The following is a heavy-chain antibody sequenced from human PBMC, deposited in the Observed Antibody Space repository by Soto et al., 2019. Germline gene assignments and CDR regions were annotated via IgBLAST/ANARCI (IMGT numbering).Heavy chain of an antibody. D-gene: IGHD2-15*01. V-gene: IGHV3-23*01. Sequence: PGGSLRLSCAASGFTFSSYAMGWVRQGPGKGLEWVAVVSIGGSIHYADSVRGRLTISRDNSKNTLSLQMNSLTAEDTAVYFCAKRRGAGGHFDYWGQGALVTVS. CDR3: AKRRGAGGHFDY. J-gene: IGHJ4*02. CDR1: GFTFSSYA. CDR2: VSIGGSI.